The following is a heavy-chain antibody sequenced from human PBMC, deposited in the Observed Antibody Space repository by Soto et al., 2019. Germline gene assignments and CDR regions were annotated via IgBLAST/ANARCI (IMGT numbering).Heavy chain of an antibody. CDR2: MNNIGRT. CDR3: ARSFCRDAVRCNWFDP. Sequence: QVQLQESGPGLVKPSETLSLTCTVSAASSSSFYWSWIRQPPGKGLEWIGYMNNIGRTNYNPSLKSRVTISLDTSKNQFSLNRTSVIAADTAVYYCARSFCRDAVRCNWFDPWGQGTLVTVSS. D-gene: IGHD2-8*01. V-gene: IGHV4-59*01. CDR1: AASSSSFY. J-gene: IGHJ5*02.